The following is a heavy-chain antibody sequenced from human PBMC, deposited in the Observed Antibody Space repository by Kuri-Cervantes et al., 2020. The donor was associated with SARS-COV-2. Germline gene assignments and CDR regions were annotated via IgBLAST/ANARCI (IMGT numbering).Heavy chain of an antibody. CDR2: INPDGSYT. Sequence: GESLKISCAASGFTFSGHWIHWVRQAPGKGLVWVSRINPDGSYTNNADSVKGRFTLSRDNAKTMLFLQMNSLRAEDTAVYYCVRDGDHWNFDYWGKGTLVTVSS. D-gene: IGHD1-1*01. CDR1: GFTFSGHW. CDR3: VRDGDHWNFDY. V-gene: IGHV3-74*01. J-gene: IGHJ4*02.